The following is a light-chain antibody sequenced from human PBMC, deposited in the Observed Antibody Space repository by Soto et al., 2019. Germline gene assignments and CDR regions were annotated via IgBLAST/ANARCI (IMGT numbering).Light chain of an antibody. V-gene: IGKV3-15*01. CDR3: QHYNNWPQT. CDR1: QSVSSN. CDR2: GAS. J-gene: IGKJ1*01. Sequence: EIVMTQSPATLSVSPGERATLSCRASQSVSSNLAWYQQKPGQAPRLLIYGASTRATGIRARFSGSGSGTEFTLTFSSLQSEDFAFYYYQHYNNWPQTFGQGTKVEIK.